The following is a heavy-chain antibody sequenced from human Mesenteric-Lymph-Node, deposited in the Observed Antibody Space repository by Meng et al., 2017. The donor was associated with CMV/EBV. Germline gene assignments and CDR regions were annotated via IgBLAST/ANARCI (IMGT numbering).Heavy chain of an antibody. CDR2: IRDKDNNYAT. V-gene: IGHV3-73*01. CDR1: GFTFSGSA. CDR3: TRRIDCSGASCYPYYFDY. Sequence: GESLKISCAASGFTFSGSAMHWVRQASGKGLEWVGHIRDKDNNYATAYAASVKGRFTTSRDDSKKMAYLQMNILKTEDTAVYYCTRRIDCSGASCYPYYFDYWGQGTLVTVSS. J-gene: IGHJ4*02. D-gene: IGHD2-15*01.